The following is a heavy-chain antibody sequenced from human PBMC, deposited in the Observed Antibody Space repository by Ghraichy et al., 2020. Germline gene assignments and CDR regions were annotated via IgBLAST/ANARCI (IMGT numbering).Heavy chain of an antibody. D-gene: IGHD6-19*01. V-gene: IGHV3-9*01. CDR2: ISWNSGSI. J-gene: IGHJ4*02. CDR1: GFTFDDYA. Sequence: SLNISCAASGFTFDDYAMHWVRQAPGKGLEWVSGISWNSGSIGYADSVKGRFTISRDNAKNSLYLQMNSLRAEDTALYYCAKDRHIAVAANSIDYWGQGTLVTVSS. CDR3: AKDRHIAVAANSIDY.